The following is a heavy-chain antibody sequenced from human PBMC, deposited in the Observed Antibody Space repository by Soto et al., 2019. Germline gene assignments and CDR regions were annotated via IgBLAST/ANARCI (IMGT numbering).Heavy chain of an antibody. CDR2: INHSGST. CDR3: ARGGPYGSGSP. D-gene: IGHD3-10*01. Sequence: SSETLSLTCAVYGGSFSGYYWSWIRQPPGKGLEWIGEINHSGSTNYNPSLKSRVTISVDTSKNQFSLKLSSVTAADTAVYYCARGGPYGSGSPWGQGTLVTVSS. V-gene: IGHV4-34*01. CDR1: GGSFSGYY. J-gene: IGHJ5*02.